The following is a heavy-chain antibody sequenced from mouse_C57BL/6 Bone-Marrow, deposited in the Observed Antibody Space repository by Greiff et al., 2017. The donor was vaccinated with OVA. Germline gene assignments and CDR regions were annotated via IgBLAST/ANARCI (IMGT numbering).Heavy chain of an antibody. V-gene: IGHV5-12*01. Sequence: EVKVEESGGGLVQPGGSLKLSCAASGFTFSDYYMYWVRQTPEKRLEWVAYISNGGGSTYYPDTVKGRFTISRDNAKNTLYLQMSRLKSEDTAMYYCARLTDDGYYVDYWGQGTTLTVSS. J-gene: IGHJ2*01. D-gene: IGHD2-3*01. CDR2: ISNGGGST. CDR3: ARLTDDGYYVDY. CDR1: GFTFSDYY.